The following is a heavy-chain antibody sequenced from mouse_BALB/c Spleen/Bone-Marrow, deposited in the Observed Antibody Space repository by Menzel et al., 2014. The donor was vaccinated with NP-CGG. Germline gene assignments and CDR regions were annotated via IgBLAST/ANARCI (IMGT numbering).Heavy chain of an antibody. Sequence: EVKLVESGGGLVQPGGSLKLSCAASGFTFXSYTMSWVRQTPEKRLEWVAYISNGGGSTYYPDTVKGRFTISRDNAKNTLYLQMSSLKSEDTAMYYCARHVGNPYAMDYWGQGTSVTVSS. CDR2: ISNGGGST. CDR1: GFTFXSYT. D-gene: IGHD3-1*01. CDR3: ARHVGNPYAMDY. V-gene: IGHV5-12-2*01. J-gene: IGHJ4*01.